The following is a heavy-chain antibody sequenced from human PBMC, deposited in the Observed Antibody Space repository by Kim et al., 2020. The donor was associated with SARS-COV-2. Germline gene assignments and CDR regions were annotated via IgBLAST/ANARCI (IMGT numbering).Heavy chain of an antibody. D-gene: IGHD2-15*01. CDR2: IYYSGST. Sequence: SETLSLTCTVSGGSISSGDYYWCWIRQPPGKGLEWIGYIYYSGSTYYNPSLKSRVTISVDTSKNQFSLKLSSVTAADTAVYYCARAGVAAYDYWGQGTLVTVSS. CDR3: ARAGVAAYDY. V-gene: IGHV4-30-4*01. J-gene: IGHJ4*02. CDR1: GGSISSGDYY.